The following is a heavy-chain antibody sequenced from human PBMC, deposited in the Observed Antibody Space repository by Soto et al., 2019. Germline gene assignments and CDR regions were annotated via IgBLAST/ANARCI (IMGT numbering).Heavy chain of an antibody. CDR3: AIHKFYDARRSFDY. D-gene: IGHD3-22*01. CDR2: ISGNSDTT. CDR1: WVTFISLG. Sequence: LPYRAAWVTFISLGSRWISKTPGKGLEWVAAISGNSDTTYYADSVKGQFTISRDSSKNTLYLQMNSLRAEDTALYYCAIHKFYDARRSFDYWGQGTLVTVSS. V-gene: IGHV3-23*01. J-gene: IGHJ4*02.